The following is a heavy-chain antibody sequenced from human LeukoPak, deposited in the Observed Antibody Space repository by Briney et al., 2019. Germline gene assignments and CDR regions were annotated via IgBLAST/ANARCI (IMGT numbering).Heavy chain of an antibody. J-gene: IGHJ4*02. V-gene: IGHV1-2*02. CDR3: ARSSSGFGFYFDY. Sequence: GASVKVSCKASGYTFTDYYLHWVRQAPGQGLEWMGWVNPNSGGTNYAQKFQGSVTSTRDTSTSAAYMELNRLTSDDTAVYYCARSSSGFGFYFDYWGQGTLVTVSS. CDR1: GYTFTDYY. D-gene: IGHD3-22*01. CDR2: VNPNSGGT.